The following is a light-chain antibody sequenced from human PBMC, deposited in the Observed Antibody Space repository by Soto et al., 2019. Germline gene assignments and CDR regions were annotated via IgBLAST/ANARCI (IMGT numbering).Light chain of an antibody. CDR1: QSVSTY. V-gene: IGKV3-11*01. J-gene: IGKJ2*01. Sequence: EIVLTQSPATLSLSPGEGATLSCRASQSVSTYLAWYQHKPGQAPRLLIYEASNRATGIPARFSGSGSGTDFTLTISSREPEDFAVYYCQQRNNWPPMYTFGQGTKLEI. CDR2: EAS. CDR3: QQRNNWPPMYT.